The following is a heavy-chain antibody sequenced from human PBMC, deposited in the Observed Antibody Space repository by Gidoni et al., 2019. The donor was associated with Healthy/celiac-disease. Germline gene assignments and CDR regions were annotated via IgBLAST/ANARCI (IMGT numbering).Heavy chain of an antibody. CDR2: ISGRGGST. D-gene: IGHD3-10*01. CDR3: AKVLPGALSECNAFDI. J-gene: IGHJ3*02. CDR1: GFTFSSYA. V-gene: IGHV3-23*01. Sequence: EVQLLESGGGLVQPGGSLRLSCAASGFTFSSYAMSWVRQAPGKGLEWVSAISGRGGSTYYADSVKGRFTISRDNSKNTLYLQMNSLRAEDTAVYYCAKVLPGALSECNAFDIWGQGTMVTVSS.